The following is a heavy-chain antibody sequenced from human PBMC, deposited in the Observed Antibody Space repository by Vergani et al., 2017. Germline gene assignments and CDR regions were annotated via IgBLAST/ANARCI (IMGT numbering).Heavy chain of an antibody. D-gene: IGHD5-24*01. Sequence: VQLVESGGGVVQPGRSLRLSCAASGFTFSSYGMHWVRQAPGKGLEWVANIKQDGSEKYYVDSVKGRFTISRDNAKNSLYLQMNSLRAEDTAVYHCAKLGLEMATIGWGQGTLVTVSS. V-gene: IGHV3-7*01. CDR1: GFTFSSYG. CDR2: IKQDGSEK. J-gene: IGHJ4*02. CDR3: AKLGLEMATIG.